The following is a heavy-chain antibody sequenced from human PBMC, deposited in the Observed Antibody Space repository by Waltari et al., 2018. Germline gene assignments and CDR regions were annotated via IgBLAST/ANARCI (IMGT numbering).Heavy chain of an antibody. J-gene: IGHJ5*01. V-gene: IGHV1-8*01. CDR1: GYTFTNYD. Sequence: QVLLLQSGAEVMKPGASVKVSCKASGYTFTNYDIYWVRQAAGQGLEWMGWMNPNSGDTHYAQKFQGRVTFTRDTSTSRAFIEMSNLRSDDTAVYYCARARKSFWFDSWGQGTLVAVSS. CDR2: MNPNSGDT. CDR3: ARARKSFWFDS.